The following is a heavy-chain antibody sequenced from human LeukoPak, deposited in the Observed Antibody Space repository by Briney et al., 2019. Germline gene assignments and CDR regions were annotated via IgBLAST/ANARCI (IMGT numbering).Heavy chain of an antibody. J-gene: IGHJ4*02. V-gene: IGHV3-23*01. D-gene: IGHD2-15*01. Sequence: GGSLRLSCAASGFTFSIYAMSWVRQAPGKGLEWVSAISGSGGTAYYADSVKGRFTISRDNGKNSLYLQMNSLRAEDTAVYYCARDHRCSGGSCYFLHYWGQGTLVTVSS. CDR1: GFTFSIYA. CDR3: ARDHRCSGGSCYFLHY. CDR2: ISGSGGTA.